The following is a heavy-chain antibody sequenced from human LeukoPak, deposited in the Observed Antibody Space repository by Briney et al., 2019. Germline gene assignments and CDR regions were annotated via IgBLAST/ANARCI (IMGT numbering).Heavy chain of an antibody. CDR1: GFIFSNYG. J-gene: IGHJ4*02. CDR3: AKEGGDGSPFDY. CDR2: IRFDGSTQ. V-gene: IGHV3-30*02. Sequence: GGSLRLSCAASGFIFSNYGMHWVRHSSDKGLEWVTFIRFDGSTQYYADSVKGRFTISRDNSKDTLYLQMSSLRLEDTGVYYCAKEGGDGSPFDYWGQGILVTVSS. D-gene: IGHD5-24*01.